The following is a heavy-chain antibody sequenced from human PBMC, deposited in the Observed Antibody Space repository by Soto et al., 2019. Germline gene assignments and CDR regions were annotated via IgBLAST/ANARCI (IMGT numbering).Heavy chain of an antibody. CDR1: GFTFSSYS. CDR2: ISSSSSTI. J-gene: IGHJ6*02. V-gene: IGHV3-48*02. CDR3: ARVSVDTAMAADYYYYYGMDV. Sequence: GGSLRLSCAASGFTFSSYSMNWVRQAPGKGLEWVSYISSSSSTIYYADSVKGRFTISRDNAKNSLYLQMNSLRDEDTAVYYCARVSVDTAMAADYYYYYGMDVWGQGTTVTVSS. D-gene: IGHD5-18*01.